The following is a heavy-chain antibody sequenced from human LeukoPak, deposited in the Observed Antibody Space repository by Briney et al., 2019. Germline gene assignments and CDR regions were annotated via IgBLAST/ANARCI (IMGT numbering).Heavy chain of an antibody. CDR2: IYPSGST. J-gene: IGHJ5*02. D-gene: IGHD2-15*01. CDR1: GGSISNYY. Sequence: SETLSLTCAVSGGSISNYYWSWIRQPAEKGLEWIGRIYPSGSTNYNPSLKSRVTMSVDTSKNQFSLKLRSVTAADMAVYYCAKGCPGGTCFSGSWFDPWGQGTLVTVSS. CDR3: AKGCPGGTCFSGSWFDP. V-gene: IGHV4-59*10.